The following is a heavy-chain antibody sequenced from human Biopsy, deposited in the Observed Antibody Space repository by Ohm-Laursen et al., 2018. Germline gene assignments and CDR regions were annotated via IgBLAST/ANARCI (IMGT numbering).Heavy chain of an antibody. CDR1: SYTFTNYN. D-gene: IGHD2-8*01. V-gene: IGHV1-2*02. CDR3: ARDPLNGHKHFDY. Sequence: ASVKVSCKASSYTFTNYNIHWMRQAPGQGLEWLGYINCKTGATNYAQKFQGTVTMTRDTSISTAYLALGSLRSADTALYYCARDPLNGHKHFDYWGQGSLVTVSS. J-gene: IGHJ4*02. CDR2: INCKTGAT.